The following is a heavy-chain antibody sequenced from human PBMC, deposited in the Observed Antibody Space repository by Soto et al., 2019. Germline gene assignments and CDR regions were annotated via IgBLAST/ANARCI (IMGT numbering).Heavy chain of an antibody. Sequence: PSETLSLTCTVSGGSISSYYWSWIRQPPGKGLECIGYIYYSGSTNYNPSLKSRVTISVDTSKNQFSLKLSSVTAADTAVYYCARLRAYYYDSSGEFDYWGQGTLVTVSS. D-gene: IGHD3-22*01. J-gene: IGHJ4*02. CDR2: IYYSGST. V-gene: IGHV4-59*08. CDR1: GGSISSYY. CDR3: ARLRAYYYDSSGEFDY.